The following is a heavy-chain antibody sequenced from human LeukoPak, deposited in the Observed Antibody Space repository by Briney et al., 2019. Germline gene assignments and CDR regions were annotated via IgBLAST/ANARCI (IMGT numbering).Heavy chain of an antibody. CDR1: GFTFSSYG. J-gene: IGHJ4*02. CDR3: AKYGDSRSYFDY. CDR2: ISYDGSNK. Sequence: GRSLRLSCAASGFTFSSYGMHWVRQAPGKGLEWVAVISYDGSNKNYADSVKGRFTISRDNSKNTLYLQMNSLRAEDTAVYYCAKYGDSRSYFDYWGQGTLVTVSS. V-gene: IGHV3-30*18. D-gene: IGHD6-13*01.